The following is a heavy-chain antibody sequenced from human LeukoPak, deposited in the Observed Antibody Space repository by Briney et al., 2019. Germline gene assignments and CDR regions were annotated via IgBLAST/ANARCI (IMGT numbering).Heavy chain of an antibody. CDR3: ARGIATGIDFFDP. J-gene: IGHJ5*02. CDR1: GCTFSNYW. Sequence: GGCLRLSCAASGCTFSNYWLTWVRQAPGKGLEWVANIKHDGSDQYYLDSVKGRFTISRDNAKNSLYLQMNSLRAEDTAVYYCARGIATGIDFFDPWGQGTLVTVSS. CDR2: IKHDGSDQ. V-gene: IGHV3-7*01. D-gene: IGHD6-13*01.